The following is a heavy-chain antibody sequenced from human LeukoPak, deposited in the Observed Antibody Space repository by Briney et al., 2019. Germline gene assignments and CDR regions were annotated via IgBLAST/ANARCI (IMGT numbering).Heavy chain of an antibody. J-gene: IGHJ5*02. V-gene: IGHV1-69*05. D-gene: IGHD3-10*01. CDR2: IIPVFGTA. CDR3: ARGYYYGSESYWHTKWFDP. Sequence: GASVKVSCKASGGTFNSHVISWLRQAPGQELEWMGGIIPVFGTASYAEKFQGRVTITTDESTTTAYMEMSSLTSEDTAVYYCARGYYYGSESYWHTKWFDPWGQGTLVTVSS. CDR1: GGTFNSHV.